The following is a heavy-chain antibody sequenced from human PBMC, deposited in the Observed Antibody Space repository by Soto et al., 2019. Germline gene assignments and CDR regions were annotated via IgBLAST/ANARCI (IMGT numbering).Heavy chain of an antibody. CDR2: LTGSGGAT. J-gene: IGHJ4*02. D-gene: IGHD6-13*01. V-gene: IGHV3-23*01. CDR1: GFTFSNYA. CDR3: AKEGSVTAALDY. Sequence: GGSLRLSCAASGFTFSNYAMSWVRQAPGKGLEWVSGLTGSGGATYYADSVKGRLTISRDNSNNTLYLQMNSLRAEDTAVYYCAKEGSVTAALDYWGQGILVTSPQ.